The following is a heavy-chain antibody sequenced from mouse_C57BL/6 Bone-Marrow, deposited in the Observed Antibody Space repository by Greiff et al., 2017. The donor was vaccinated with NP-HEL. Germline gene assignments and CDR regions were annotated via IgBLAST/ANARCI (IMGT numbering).Heavy chain of an antibody. D-gene: IGHD2-1*01. CDR3: ATIYSYYAMDY. J-gene: IGHJ4*01. CDR1: GYSFTGYY. V-gene: IGHV1-42*01. Sequence: EVKLVESGPELVKPGASVKISCKASGYSFTGYYMNWVKQSPEKSLEWIGEINPSTGGTTYNQKFKAKATLTVDKSSSTAYMQLKSLTSEDSAVYYCATIYSYYAMDYWGQGTSVTVSS. CDR2: INPSTGGT.